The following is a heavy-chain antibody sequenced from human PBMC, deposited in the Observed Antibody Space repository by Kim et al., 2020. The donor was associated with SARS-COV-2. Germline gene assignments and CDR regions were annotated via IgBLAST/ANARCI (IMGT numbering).Heavy chain of an antibody. Sequence: SETLSLTCAVYGGSFSGYYWSWIRQPPGKGLEWIGEINHSGSTNYNPSLKSRVTISVDTSKNQFSLKLSSVTAADTAVYYCASHPEYSSSWYDRVRGYYFDYWCQGTLVTVSS. CDR3: ASHPEYSSSWYDRVRGYYFDY. V-gene: IGHV4-34*01. CDR1: GGSFSGYY. CDR2: INHSGST. J-gene: IGHJ4*02. D-gene: IGHD6-13*01.